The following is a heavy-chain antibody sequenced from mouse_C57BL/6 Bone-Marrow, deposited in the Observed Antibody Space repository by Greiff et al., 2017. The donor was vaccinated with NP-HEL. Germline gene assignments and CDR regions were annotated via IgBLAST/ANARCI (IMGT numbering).Heavy chain of an antibody. CDR2: ISNGGGSN. J-gene: IGHJ1*03. CDR3: ARHGSSYVGWYFDV. Sequence: EVKLMESGGGLVQPGGSLKLSCAASGFTFSDYYMYWVRQTPEKRLEWVAYISNGGGSNYYPDTVKGRFTISRDNAKNTLYLQMSRLKSEDTAMYYCARHGSSYVGWYFDVWGTGTTVTVSS. CDR1: GFTFSDYY. V-gene: IGHV5-12*01. D-gene: IGHD1-1*01.